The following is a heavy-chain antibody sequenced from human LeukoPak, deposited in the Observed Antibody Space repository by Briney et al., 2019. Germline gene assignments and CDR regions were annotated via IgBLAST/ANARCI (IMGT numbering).Heavy chain of an antibody. CDR1: GGSISSTNYY. CDR2: IYYSGSS. CDR3: AREDSNYVKGWFDP. V-gene: IGHV4-39*02. D-gene: IGHD4-11*01. J-gene: IGHJ5*02. Sequence: SETLSLICTVSGGSISSTNYYWGWIRQPPGKGLEWMGNIYYSGSSYYNPSLKSRLTISVDTSKNQFSLKLSSVTAADTAVYYCAREDSNYVKGWFDPWGQGTLVTVSS.